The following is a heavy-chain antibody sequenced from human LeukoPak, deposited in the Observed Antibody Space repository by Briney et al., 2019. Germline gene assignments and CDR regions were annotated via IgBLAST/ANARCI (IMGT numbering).Heavy chain of an antibody. CDR2: IYYSGST. Sequence: SETLSLTCTVSGGSISSSSYYWGWNRQPPGKGLEWIGSIYYSGSTYYNPSLKSRVTISVDTSKNQFSLKLSSVTAADTAVYYCARVPRSYYYYYYMDVWGKGTTVTVSS. CDR3: ARVPRSYYYYYYMDV. CDR1: GGSISSSSYY. V-gene: IGHV4-39*07. J-gene: IGHJ6*03.